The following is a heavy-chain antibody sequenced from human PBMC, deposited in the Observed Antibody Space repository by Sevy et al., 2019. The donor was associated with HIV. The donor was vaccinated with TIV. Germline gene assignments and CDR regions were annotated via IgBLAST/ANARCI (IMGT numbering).Heavy chain of an antibody. D-gene: IGHD6-19*01. J-gene: IGHJ6*03. V-gene: IGHV2-70*01. CDR2: IDWDDDK. CDR1: GFSLSTSGMC. CDR3: ARIRTGYSSGWYEYYYYYMDV. Sequence: SGPTLVKPTQTLTLTCTFSGFSLSTSGMCVSWIRQPPGKALEWLALIDWDDDKYYSTSLKTRLTISKDTSINQVVLTMTTMDPVDKATSYGARIRTGYSSGWYEYYYYYMDVWGKGTTVTVSS.